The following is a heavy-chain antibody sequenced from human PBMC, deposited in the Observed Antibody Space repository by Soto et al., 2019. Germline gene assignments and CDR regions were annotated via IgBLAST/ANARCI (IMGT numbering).Heavy chain of an antibody. CDR2: INHSGST. CDR3: ASLVGATRGNEDFQH. Sequence: QVQLQQWGAGLLKPSETLSLTCAVYGGSFSDYYWSWIRQPPGKGLEWIGEINHSGSTNYNPSLKSRVTIAVDTSKSQFSLKLSSVIAADTAVYYCASLVGATRGNEDFQHWSQGSLVTVSP. J-gene: IGHJ1*01. V-gene: IGHV4-34*01. CDR1: GGSFSDYY. D-gene: IGHD1-26*01.